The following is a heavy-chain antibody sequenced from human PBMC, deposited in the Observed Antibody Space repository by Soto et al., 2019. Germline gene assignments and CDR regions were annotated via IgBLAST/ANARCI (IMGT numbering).Heavy chain of an antibody. D-gene: IGHD2-15*01. CDR3: WRVKGAADCNGRVDY. J-gene: IGHJ4*02. V-gene: IGHV4-4*03. CDR2: ICHSGST. Sequence: PETLSLTCAVSGGSISRSNWWSWVRQLPGKGLEWIGEICHSGSTNYNPSLKSRVTISVDKYKNQFSLKLSSVTAADTAVYYCWRVKGAADCNGRVDYWGKGTRVTVS. CDR1: GGSISRSNW.